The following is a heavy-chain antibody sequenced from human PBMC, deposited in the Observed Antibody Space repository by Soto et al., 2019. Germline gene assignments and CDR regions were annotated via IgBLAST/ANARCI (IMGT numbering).Heavy chain of an antibody. D-gene: IGHD6-13*01. J-gene: IGHJ4*02. V-gene: IGHV1-46*03. CDR3: ARDHLTFMAAAGTVDY. Sequence: QVQLVQSGAEVKKPGASVKVSCKASGYTFTSYYMHWVRQAPGQGLEWMGIINPSGGSTSYAQKFQGGVTVTRDTSRSTVYMELSSLRSEDTAVYYCARDHLTFMAAAGTVDYWGQGTLVTVSS. CDR1: GYTFTSYY. CDR2: INPSGGST.